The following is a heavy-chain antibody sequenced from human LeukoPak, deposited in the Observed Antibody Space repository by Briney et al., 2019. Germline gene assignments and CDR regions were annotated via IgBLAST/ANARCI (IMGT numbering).Heavy chain of an antibody. CDR2: MNPNSGDT. CDR1: GYTFTSYG. CDR3: ARLGFYCSGSSCYFDY. Sequence: GASVKVSCKASGYTFTSYGISWVRQAPGQGLEWMGWMNPNSGDTGYAPKYQGRLSMTRDTSKNTAYMELSSLTSEDTAVYFCARLGFYCSGSSCYFDYWGQGTLVAVSS. V-gene: IGHV1-8*02. D-gene: IGHD2-15*01. J-gene: IGHJ4*02.